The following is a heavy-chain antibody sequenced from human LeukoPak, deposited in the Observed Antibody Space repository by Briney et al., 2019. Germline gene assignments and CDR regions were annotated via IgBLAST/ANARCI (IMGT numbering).Heavy chain of an antibody. CDR1: GDSVSSNSAA. Sequence: SQTLSLTCAISGDSVSSNSAAWNWIRQSPSRGLEWLGRTYYSSKWYNDYAVSVKSRITINPDTSKNQFSLQLNSVTPEDTAVYYCARGEGFGEFIAYYFDYWGQGTLVTVSS. D-gene: IGHD3-10*01. CDR2: TYYSSKWYN. J-gene: IGHJ4*02. CDR3: ARGEGFGEFIAYYFDY. V-gene: IGHV6-1*01.